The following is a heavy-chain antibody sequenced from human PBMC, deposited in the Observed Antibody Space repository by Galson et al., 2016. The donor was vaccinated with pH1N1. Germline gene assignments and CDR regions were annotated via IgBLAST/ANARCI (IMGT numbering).Heavy chain of an antibody. CDR3: VRAVGRAEAH. D-gene: IGHD1-26*01. CDR1: GFTLSSYW. CDR2: MNQDGNKK. Sequence: LRLSCAASGFTLSSYWMSWVRQAPGKGPEWVANMNQDGNKKYYVDSVKGRFIISRDYSKNSLYLQMNSLRAEDTAMYYCVRAVGRAEAHWGQGTLVTVSS. J-gene: IGHJ4*02. V-gene: IGHV3-7*01.